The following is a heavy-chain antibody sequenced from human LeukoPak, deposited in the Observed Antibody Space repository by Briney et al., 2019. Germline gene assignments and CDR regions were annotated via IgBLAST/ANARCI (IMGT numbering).Heavy chain of an antibody. J-gene: IGHJ3*02. D-gene: IGHD3-3*01. V-gene: IGHV1-2*02. Sequence: ASVKVSCKASGYTYTNYGLSWLRQAPGQGLVWMGWIDPKSGVTNYAQKFQGRATMTRDTSISTAYMELSRLKYDDTAVYYCARAITDFWSGYMALDIWGQGTMVTVSS. CDR1: GYTYTNYG. CDR2: IDPKSGVT. CDR3: ARAITDFWSGYMALDI.